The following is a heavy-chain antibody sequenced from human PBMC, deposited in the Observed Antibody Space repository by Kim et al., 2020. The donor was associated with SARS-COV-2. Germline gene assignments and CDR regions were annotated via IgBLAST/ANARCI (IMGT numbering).Heavy chain of an antibody. Sequence: SVKVSCKASGGTFSSYTISWVRQAPGQGLEWMGRIIPILGIANYAQKFQGRVTITADKSTSTAYMELSSLRSEDTAVYYCTLRGYCSSTSCFEGLGLPGGAFDIWGQGTMVTVSS. CDR2: IIPILGIA. CDR1: GGTFSSYT. V-gene: IGHV1-69*02. D-gene: IGHD2-2*01. J-gene: IGHJ3*02. CDR3: TLRGYCSSTSCFEGLGLPGGAFDI.